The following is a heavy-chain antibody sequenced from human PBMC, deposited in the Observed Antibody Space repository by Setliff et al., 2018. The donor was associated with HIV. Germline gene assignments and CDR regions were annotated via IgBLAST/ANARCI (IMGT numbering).Heavy chain of an antibody. J-gene: IGHJ4*02. CDR1: GYIPTAFS. Sequence: GASVKVSCKASGYIPTAFSMHWVRQAPGKGLEWMGGFYPEDGTTIHAQNFQGRITMTEATSSYTAYMELASLRSEDTAVYYGVTGVVSALFDWWGQGTLVTVSS. CDR3: VTGVVSALFDW. V-gene: IGHV1-24*01. D-gene: IGHD2-15*01. CDR2: FYPEDGTT.